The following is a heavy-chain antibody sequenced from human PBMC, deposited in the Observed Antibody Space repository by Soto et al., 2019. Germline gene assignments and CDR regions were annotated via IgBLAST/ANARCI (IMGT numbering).Heavy chain of an antibody. V-gene: IGHV3-21*01. CDR3: ARVVYFDRSAYGL. J-gene: IGHJ3*01. D-gene: IGHD3-22*01. Sequence: PGGSLRLSCAASGFSFSGYNMNWVRRAPGKGLEWVSSISGDSNYIYYADSVQGRFTISRDNAKNSVYLQMNSLRADDTAVYYCARVVYFDRSAYGLWGQGTMVTVSS. CDR2: ISGDSNYI. CDR1: GFSFSGYN.